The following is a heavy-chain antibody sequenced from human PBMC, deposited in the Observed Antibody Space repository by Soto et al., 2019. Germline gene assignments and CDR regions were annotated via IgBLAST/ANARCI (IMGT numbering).Heavy chain of an antibody. CDR2: IYPGDSDT. D-gene: IGHD5-12*01. V-gene: IGHV5-51*01. J-gene: IGHJ6*02. Sequence: PGESLKISCKGSGYSFTIYWIGWVRQMPGKGLEWMGIIYPGDSDTRYSPSFQGQVTISADKSISTAYLQWSSLKASDTAMYYCARAHIVATMSGYGMDVWGQGTTVTVSS. CDR1: GYSFTIYW. CDR3: ARAHIVATMSGYGMDV.